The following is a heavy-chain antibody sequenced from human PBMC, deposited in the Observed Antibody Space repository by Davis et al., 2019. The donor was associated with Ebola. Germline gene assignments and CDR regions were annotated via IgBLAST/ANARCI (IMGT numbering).Heavy chain of an antibody. CDR1: GGTFSRYA. V-gene: IGHV1-69*13. CDR3: ARGSSDYYGSGSYSNPFDY. D-gene: IGHD3-10*01. J-gene: IGHJ4*02. Sequence: SVKVSCKASGGTFSRYALSWVRQAPGQGLEWMGGITPMFGTANYAQKFQGRVTITADEFTSTAYMELSSLRSEDTAVYCCARGSSDYYGSGSYSNPFDYWGRGTLVTVSS. CDR2: ITPMFGTA.